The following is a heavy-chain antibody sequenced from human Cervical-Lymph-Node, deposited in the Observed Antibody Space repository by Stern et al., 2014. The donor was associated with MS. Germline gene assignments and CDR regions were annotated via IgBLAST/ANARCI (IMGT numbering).Heavy chain of an antibody. V-gene: IGHV1-2*02. CDR1: GYSFTGYF. CDR3: ARDGRSSYGSGSYYSSGY. CDR2: VNPNSGDT. D-gene: IGHD3-10*01. J-gene: IGHJ4*02. Sequence: VQLVESGAEVKKPGASVKVSCKASGYSFTGYFLHWVRPAPGQGLEWMGWVNPNSGDTNYAQKFHGRVTMTRDSSSSTAYMELSSLRSDDTAVYYCARDGRSSYGSGSYYSSGYWGQGTLVTVSS.